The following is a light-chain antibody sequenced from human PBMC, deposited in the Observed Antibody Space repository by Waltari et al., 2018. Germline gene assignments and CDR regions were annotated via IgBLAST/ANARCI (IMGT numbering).Light chain of an antibody. Sequence: QSALSQPASVSGSPGQSITISCTGASSDVGGHAYVSWYQQHPGKAPNLIIRDVNNRPSVVSTGFSCPKDGNTASLTISGLQAEDEADYYCSSYSTSSSLILFGEGTKVTVL. CDR2: DVN. CDR1: SSDVGGHAY. V-gene: IGLV2-14*03. CDR3: SSYSTSSSLIL. J-gene: IGLJ2*01.